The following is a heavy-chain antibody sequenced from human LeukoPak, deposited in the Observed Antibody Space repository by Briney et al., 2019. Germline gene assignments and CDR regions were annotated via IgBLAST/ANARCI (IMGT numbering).Heavy chain of an antibody. Sequence: ASVKVSCKASGYTFTSYYMHWVRQAPGQGLEWMGWISAYNGNTNYAQKLQGRVTMTTDTSTSTAYMELRSLRSDDTAVYYCARGSAQQLPLYWGQGTLVTVSS. CDR1: GYTFTSYY. D-gene: IGHD6-13*01. J-gene: IGHJ4*02. CDR2: ISAYNGNT. CDR3: ARGSAQQLPLY. V-gene: IGHV1-18*04.